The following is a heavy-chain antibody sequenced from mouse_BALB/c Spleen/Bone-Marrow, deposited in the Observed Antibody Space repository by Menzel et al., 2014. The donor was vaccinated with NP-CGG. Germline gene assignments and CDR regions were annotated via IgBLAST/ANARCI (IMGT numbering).Heavy chain of an antibody. Sequence: VQLQQSGPGLVQPSQSLSITCTVSGFSLTSYDVHWVRQPPGKGLEWLGVIWSGGSTDYNAAFISRLSISKDNSKSQVFFKMNSLQADDTAIYYCARNEDYDGYYYAMDYWGQGTSVTVSS. CDR1: GFSLTSYD. CDR3: ARNEDYDGYYYAMDY. J-gene: IGHJ4*01. CDR2: IWSGGST. D-gene: IGHD2-4*01. V-gene: IGHV2-4*02.